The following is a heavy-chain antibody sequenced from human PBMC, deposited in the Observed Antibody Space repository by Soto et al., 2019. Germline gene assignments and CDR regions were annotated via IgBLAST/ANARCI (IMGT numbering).Heavy chain of an antibody. CDR3: ARDYYGSGSYYNVRKQNANAFDI. CDR1: GGSISSYY. CDR2: IYYSGST. Sequence: QVQLQESGPGLVKPSETLSLTCTVSGGSISSYYWSWIRQPPGKGLEWIGYIYYSGSTNYNPSLKSRFNLSVEKTKNQFSLKLSSGNAADTAVYYCARDYYGSGSYYNVRKQNANAFDIWGQGTMVTVSS. V-gene: IGHV4-59*01. D-gene: IGHD3-10*01. J-gene: IGHJ3*02.